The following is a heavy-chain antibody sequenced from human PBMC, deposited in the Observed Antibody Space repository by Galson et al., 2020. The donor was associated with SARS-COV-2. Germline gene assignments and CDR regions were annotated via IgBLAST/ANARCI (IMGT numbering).Heavy chain of an antibody. CDR3: ARHAPAFDL. Sequence: GESLKISCAASGFTFSAYWIHWVRQDPVKGLVWISRINHDGSSTVYADSVRGRFTVSRDNAKDTVYLQMSSLRAEDTALYYCARHAPAFDLWGQGTVVTVSS. CDR1: GFTFSAYW. V-gene: IGHV3-74*01. J-gene: IGHJ3*01. CDR2: INHDGSST.